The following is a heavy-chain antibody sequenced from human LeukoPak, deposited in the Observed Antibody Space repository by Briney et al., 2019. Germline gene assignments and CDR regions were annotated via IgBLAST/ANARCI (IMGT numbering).Heavy chain of an antibody. J-gene: IGHJ6*04. CDR2: ISSSGSNI. V-gene: IGHV3-11*04. D-gene: IGHD3-10*02. Sequence: GGSLRLSCAASGFTFSDYYMSWIRQAPGKGLGGVSYISSSGSNIYYADSAKGRFTISRDNAKNSLYLQMNSLRAEDTAVYYCAELGITMIGGVWGKGTTVTISS. CDR3: AELGITMIGGV. CDR1: GFTFSDYY.